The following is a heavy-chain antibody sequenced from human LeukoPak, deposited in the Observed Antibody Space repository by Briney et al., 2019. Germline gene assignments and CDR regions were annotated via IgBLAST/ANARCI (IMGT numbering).Heavy chain of an antibody. CDR1: GGTFSSYA. J-gene: IGHJ4*02. CDR3: ATGNYYDSSGHLIDY. D-gene: IGHD3-22*01. CDR2: IIPIFGTA. V-gene: IGHV1-69*13. Sequence: GASVKVSCKAFGGTFSSYAISWVRQAPGQGLEWMGGIIPIFGTANYAQKFQGRVTITADESTSTAYMELSSLRSEDTAVYYCATGNYYDSSGHLIDYWGQGTLVTVSS.